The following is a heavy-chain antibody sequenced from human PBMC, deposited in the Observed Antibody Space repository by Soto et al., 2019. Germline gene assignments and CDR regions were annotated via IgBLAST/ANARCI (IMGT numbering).Heavy chain of an antibody. CDR3: AKGVPGIAVAGTGYFQH. J-gene: IGHJ1*01. CDR2: ISGSGDST. Sequence: GGSLRLSCAAPVFTFSSYAMSWVRQAPGKGLEWVSGISGSGDSTYYADSVKGRFTISRDNSKNTLYLQMNSLRAEDTAVYYCAKGVPGIAVAGTGYFQHWGQGTLVTVSS. V-gene: IGHV3-23*01. CDR1: VFTFSSYA. D-gene: IGHD6-19*01.